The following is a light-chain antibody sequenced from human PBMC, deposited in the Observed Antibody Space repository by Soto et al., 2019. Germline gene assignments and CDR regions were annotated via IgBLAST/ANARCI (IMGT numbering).Light chain of an antibody. V-gene: IGLV2-14*01. J-gene: IGLJ2*01. CDR1: SSDVGGYKY. CDR2: EVT. Sequence: QSALTQPASVSGSPGQSITISCTGTSSDVGGYKYVSWYQQHPGKAPKLMIYEVTNRPSGVSNRFSGSKSGNTASLTISGLQAEDEADYYCSSYTNINTLFGGGTKVTVL. CDR3: SSYTNINTL.